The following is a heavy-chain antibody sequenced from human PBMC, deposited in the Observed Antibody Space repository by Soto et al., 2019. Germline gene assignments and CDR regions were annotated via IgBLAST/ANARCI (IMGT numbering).Heavy chain of an antibody. CDR3: AKDKLFGELLYRFDY. V-gene: IGHV3-30*18. CDR1: GFTFSSYG. D-gene: IGHD3-10*01. J-gene: IGHJ4*02. Sequence: GGSLRLSCAASGFTFSSYGMHWVRQAPGKGLEWVAVISYDGSNKYYADSVKGRFTISRDNSKNTLYLQMNSLRAEDTAVYYCAKDKLFGELLYRFDYWGQGTLVTVSS. CDR2: ISYDGSNK.